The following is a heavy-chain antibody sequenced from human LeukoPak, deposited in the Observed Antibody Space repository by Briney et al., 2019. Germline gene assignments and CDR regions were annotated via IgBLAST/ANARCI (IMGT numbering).Heavy chain of an antibody. V-gene: IGHV4-34*01. D-gene: IGHD6-6*01. CDR3: ARGLAARRRAAFDI. CDR1: GGSFSGYY. CDR2: INHSGST. J-gene: IGHJ3*02. Sequence: PSETLSLTCAVYGGSFSGYYWSWLRQPPGKGLEWIGEINHSGSTNYNPSLKSRVTISVDTSKNQFSLKLSSVTAADTAVYYCARGLAARRRAAFDIWGQGTMVTVSS.